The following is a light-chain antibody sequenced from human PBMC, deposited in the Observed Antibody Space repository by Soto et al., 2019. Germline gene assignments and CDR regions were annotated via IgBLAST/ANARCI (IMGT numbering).Light chain of an antibody. J-gene: IGLJ2*01. Sequence: SYELTQPPSVSVAPGKTARITCGGNNIGSKSVHWYQQKPGQAPVLVIYYDSDRPSGIPERFSGSNSGNTATLTISRVEAGDEADYYCPVWDSSSAYVVFGGGTKLTVL. CDR2: YDS. V-gene: IGLV3-21*04. CDR1: NIGSKS. CDR3: PVWDSSSAYVV.